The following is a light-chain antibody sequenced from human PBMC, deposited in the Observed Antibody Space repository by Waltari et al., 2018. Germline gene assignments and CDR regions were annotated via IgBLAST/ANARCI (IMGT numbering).Light chain of an antibody. Sequence: QAALTQPRSVSGSPGQSVTISCTGTSSDIGGYNYVSWYQQHPGTAPKLMIYEVSKRPSGVSGRVSGSKSGNTTSLTIAGLQAEDEADYYCSSYVASNILVSGGGTRLTVL. CDR2: EVS. V-gene: IGLV2-11*01. CDR1: SSDIGGYNY. J-gene: IGLJ2*01. CDR3: SSYVASNILV.